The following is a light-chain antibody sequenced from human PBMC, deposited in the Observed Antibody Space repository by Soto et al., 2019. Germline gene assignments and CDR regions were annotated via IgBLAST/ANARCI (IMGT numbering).Light chain of an antibody. J-gene: IGKJ1*01. Sequence: DIQMTQSPSTLSASVGYRLTITCRASQTISSWLAWYQQKPGKAPKLLIYKASTLKSGVPSRFSGSGSGTEFTLTISSLQPDDFATYYCQHYNSYSEAFAQGTRWIS. CDR1: QTISSW. CDR2: KAS. CDR3: QHYNSYSEA. V-gene: IGKV1-5*03.